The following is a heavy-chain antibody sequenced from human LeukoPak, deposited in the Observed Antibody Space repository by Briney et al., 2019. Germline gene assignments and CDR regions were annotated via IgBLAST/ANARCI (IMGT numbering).Heavy chain of an antibody. CDR3: PRELPQCDY. CDR1: GFTFSSYE. J-gene: IGHJ4*02. V-gene: IGHV3-48*03. CDR2: ISSSGSTI. Sequence: GGSLRLFRAASGFTFSSYEMNWVRQAPGKGLEWVSYISSSGSTIYYADSVKGRFTISRDNAKNSLYLQMNSLRAEDTAVYYCPRELPQCDYWAQATLVTVDS. D-gene: IGHD4-11*01.